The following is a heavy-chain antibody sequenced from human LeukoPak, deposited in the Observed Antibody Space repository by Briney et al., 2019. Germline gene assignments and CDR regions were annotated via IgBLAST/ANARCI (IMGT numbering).Heavy chain of an antibody. CDR2: IFYSGST. D-gene: IGHD3-9*01. CDR3: ARDLALTGYYIRTDAFDI. CDR1: GGSISTYY. V-gene: IGHV4-59*01. Sequence: PSETLSLTCTVSGGSISTYYWSWIRQPPGRGLEWIGYIFYSGSTNYNPSLKSRVTISLDTSKNQFSLRLSSVTAADTAVYYCARDLALTGYYIRTDAFDIWGQGTMVTVSS. J-gene: IGHJ3*02.